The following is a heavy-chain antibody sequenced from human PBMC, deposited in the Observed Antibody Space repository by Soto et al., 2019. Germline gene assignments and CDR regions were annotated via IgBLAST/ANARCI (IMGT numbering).Heavy chain of an antibody. CDR3: ALLKRGSFLDY. Sequence: GGSLRLSYAASGFTFSTYAMSWLRQAPGKGLDWVSAIGASSTGTYYADSVKGRFTISRDNSKNTLHLQMNKPRAADTALYYCALLKRGSFLDYWGQGTQVTVSS. CDR2: IGASSTGT. V-gene: IGHV3-23*01. J-gene: IGHJ4*02. D-gene: IGHD1-26*01. CDR1: GFTFSTYA.